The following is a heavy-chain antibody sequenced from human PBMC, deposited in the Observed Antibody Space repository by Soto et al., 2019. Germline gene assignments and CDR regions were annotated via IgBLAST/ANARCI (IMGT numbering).Heavy chain of an antibody. CDR1: GYTFINFD. Sequence: GASVKVSCKVSGYTFINFDISWVRQAAGQGLEWLGWMNPGSGKTGYASKFQGRVAMTRDASTGTSHLELSSLTSDDTAVYYCARMASAGTLNWFDPWGKGTLVTVSS. D-gene: IGHD6-13*01. V-gene: IGHV1-8*02. CDR3: ARMASAGTLNWFDP. J-gene: IGHJ5*02. CDR2: MNPGSGKT.